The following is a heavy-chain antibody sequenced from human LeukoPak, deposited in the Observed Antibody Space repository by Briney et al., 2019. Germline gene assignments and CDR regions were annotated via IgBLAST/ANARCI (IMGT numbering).Heavy chain of an antibody. CDR3: ARRMEYCSGGSCYGFDY. CDR1: GYSFTNYW. Sequence: GESLKISCKGSGYSFTNYWIGWVRQMPGKGLEWMGILYPGDSDTRYSPPFQGHVTIAADKSSSTAYLQWSTLKASGTAMYYCARRMEYCSGGSCYGFDYWGQGTLVTVSS. V-gene: IGHV5-51*01. J-gene: IGHJ4*02. D-gene: IGHD2-15*01. CDR2: LYPGDSDT.